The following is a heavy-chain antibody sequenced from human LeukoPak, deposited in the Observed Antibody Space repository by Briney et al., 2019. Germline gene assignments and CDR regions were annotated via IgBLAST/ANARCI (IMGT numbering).Heavy chain of an antibody. J-gene: IGHJ4*02. Sequence: SETLSLTCTVSGGSISSGSYYWSWIRQPAGKGLEWIGRIYTSGSTNYNPSLKSRVTISVDTSKNQFSLKLSSVTAADTAVYYRARDGDLLGFKDDYWGQGTLVTVSS. CDR3: ARDGDLLGFKDDY. CDR1: GGSISSGSYY. D-gene: IGHD2-21*01. CDR2: IYTSGST. V-gene: IGHV4-61*02.